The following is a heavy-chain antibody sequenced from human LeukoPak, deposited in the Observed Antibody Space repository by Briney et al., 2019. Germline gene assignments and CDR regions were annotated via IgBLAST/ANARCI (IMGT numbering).Heavy chain of an antibody. CDR3: ARGLGSGWYVDY. Sequence: GGSLRLSCAASGFTFSSHAMYWVRQAPGKGLEYVSAIGSNGGSTYYANSVKGRFTISRDNSKNTLYLQMGSLRAEDMAVYYCARGLGSGWYVDYWGQGTLVTVSS. D-gene: IGHD6-19*01. J-gene: IGHJ4*02. V-gene: IGHV3-64*01. CDR2: IGSNGGST. CDR1: GFTFSSHA.